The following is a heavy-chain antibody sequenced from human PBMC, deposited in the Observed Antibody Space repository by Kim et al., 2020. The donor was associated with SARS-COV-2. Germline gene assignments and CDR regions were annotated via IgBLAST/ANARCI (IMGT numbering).Heavy chain of an antibody. J-gene: IGHJ6*02. D-gene: IGHD2-2*01. CDR3: AREDLNCSSTSCYVGPYYYYGMDV. Sequence: SETLSLTCAVYGGSFSGYYWSWIRQPPGKGLEWIGEINHSGSTNYNPSLKSRVTISVDTSKNQFSLKLSSVTAADTAVYYCAREDLNCSSTSCYVGPYYYYGMDVWGQGTTVTVSS. V-gene: IGHV4-34*01. CDR1: GGSFSGYY. CDR2: INHSGST.